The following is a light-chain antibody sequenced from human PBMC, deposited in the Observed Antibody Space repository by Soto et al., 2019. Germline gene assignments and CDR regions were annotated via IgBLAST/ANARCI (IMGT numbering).Light chain of an antibody. V-gene: IGKV3-11*01. Sequence: EIVLTQSPATLSLSPREIAARSCRASQSVSSYLAWYQQKPGQAPRLLIYDASNRATGIPARFSGSGSGTDFTLTISSLEPEDFAVYYCQKRSNWLFGPGTKVDNK. J-gene: IGKJ3*01. CDR1: QSVSSY. CDR3: QKRSNWL. CDR2: DAS.